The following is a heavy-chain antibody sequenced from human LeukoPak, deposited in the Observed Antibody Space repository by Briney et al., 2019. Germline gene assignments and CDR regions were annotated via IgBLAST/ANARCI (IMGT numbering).Heavy chain of an antibody. CDR1: RFTFSSFA. V-gene: IGHV3-48*02. CDR3: AASPYCSGAVCPPP. Sequence: GRSLRLSCAASRFTFSSFAMNWVRQAPGEGLEWVSYISSSSSTIYYADSVKGRFTISRDNAKNSLFLQMNSLRDEDTAVYYCAASPYCSGAVCPPPWGQGTLVTVSS. J-gene: IGHJ5*02. CDR2: ISSSSSTI. D-gene: IGHD2-15*01.